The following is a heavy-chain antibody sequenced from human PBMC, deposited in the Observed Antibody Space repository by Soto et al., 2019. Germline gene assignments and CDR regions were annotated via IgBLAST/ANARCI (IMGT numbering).Heavy chain of an antibody. D-gene: IGHD3-9*01. J-gene: IGHJ4*02. CDR3: ATASPHELLRYFGWLSFDH. CDR2: ISGSGGST. Sequence: EVQLLESGGGLVQPGGSLRLSCAASGFTFSSYAMSWVRQAPGKGLEWVSAISGSGGSTYYADSVKGRFTISRDNSKNTQYLQMNSQRDEDKAVYYCATASPHELLRYFGWLSFDHWGQGTLVTVSS. V-gene: IGHV3-23*01. CDR1: GFTFSSYA.